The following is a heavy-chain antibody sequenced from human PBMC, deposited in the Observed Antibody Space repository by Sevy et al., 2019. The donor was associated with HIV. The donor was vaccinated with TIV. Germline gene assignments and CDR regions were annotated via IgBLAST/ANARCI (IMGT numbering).Heavy chain of an antibody. V-gene: IGHV3-7*01. CDR3: AGGGFLSRY. Sequence: LSLTCAASGFTFSDSWMTWVRQGPGKGLEWVANINQAGSDKYYVDSVRGRFTISRDNAKDSLYLQMNSLRVEDTALYYCAGGGFLSRYWGQGSLVTVSS. D-gene: IGHD2-15*01. J-gene: IGHJ4*02. CDR1: GFTFSDSW. CDR2: INQAGSDK.